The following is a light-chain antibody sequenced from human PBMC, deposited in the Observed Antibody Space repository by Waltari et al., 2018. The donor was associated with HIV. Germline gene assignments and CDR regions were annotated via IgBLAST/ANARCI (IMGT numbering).Light chain of an antibody. Sequence: QSVVTPPPSASGTPGQRVTISCSGRRSNIGSNPVPWYQQLPATAPKLLIYSNKQRPSGVPDRFSGSKSGTSASLAISGLQSEDEADYYCAAWDDSLNGNVFGTGTKVTVL. CDR2: SNK. V-gene: IGLV1-44*01. CDR3: AAWDDSLNGNV. J-gene: IGLJ1*01. CDR1: RSNIGSNP.